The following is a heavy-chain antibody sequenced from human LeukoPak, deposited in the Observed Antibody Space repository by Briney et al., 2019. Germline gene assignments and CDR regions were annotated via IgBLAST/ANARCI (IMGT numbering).Heavy chain of an antibody. J-gene: IGHJ4*02. Sequence: PSETLSLTCTVSGYSISSGYYWGWVRQPPGKGLEWIGEINHSGSTNYNPSLKSRVTISVDTSKNQFSLKLSSVTAADTAVYYCACHSSGGYYFDYWGQGTLVTVSS. V-gene: IGHV4-38-2*02. CDR2: INHSGST. CDR1: GYSISSGYY. D-gene: IGHD1-26*01. CDR3: ACHSSGGYYFDY.